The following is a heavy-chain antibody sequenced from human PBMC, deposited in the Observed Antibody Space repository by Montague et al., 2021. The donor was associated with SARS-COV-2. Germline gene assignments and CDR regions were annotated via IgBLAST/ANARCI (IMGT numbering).Heavy chain of an antibody. CDR1: GGSISSSNYY. CDR2: NCYSGST. V-gene: IGHV4-39*01. Sequence: SETLSLTCTVSGGSISSSNYYWCWIRQPPGTELGWYGYNCYSGSTYYNPYLQIRITISVDTSQNQISLKRSSVTAADTAVYYCARQKMGSITIFGVVIHDRWLDPWGQGTLVTVSS. CDR3: ARQKMGSITIFGVVIHDRWLDP. J-gene: IGHJ5*02. D-gene: IGHD3-3*01.